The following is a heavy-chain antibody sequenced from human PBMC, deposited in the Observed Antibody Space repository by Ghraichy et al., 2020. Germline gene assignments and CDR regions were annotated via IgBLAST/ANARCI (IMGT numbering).Heavy chain of an antibody. Sequence: GSLRLSCAASGFTFSSYAMSWVRQAPGKGLEWVSAISGSGGSTYYADSVKGRFTISRDNSKNTLYLQMNSLRAEDTAVYYCAKESGYYDSSGYPPFDYWGQGTLVTVSS. CDR2: ISGSGGST. D-gene: IGHD3-22*01. CDR1: GFTFSSYA. CDR3: AKESGYYDSSGYPPFDY. J-gene: IGHJ4*02. V-gene: IGHV3-23*01.